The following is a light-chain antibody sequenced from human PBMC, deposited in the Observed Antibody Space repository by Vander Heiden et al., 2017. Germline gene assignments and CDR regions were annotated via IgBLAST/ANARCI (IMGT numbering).Light chain of an antibody. CDR1: SSDVGGYNY. CDR2: DVS. J-gene: IGLJ2*01. Sequence: QSALTQPRSVSGSPGQSVTISCTGTSSDVGGYNYVSWYQQHPGKAPKLMIYDVSKRPSGVPDRLSGSKSGNTASLTISGLQAEDEADYYCCSYAGSYGVVFGGGTKLTVL. V-gene: IGLV2-11*01. CDR3: CSYAGSYGVV.